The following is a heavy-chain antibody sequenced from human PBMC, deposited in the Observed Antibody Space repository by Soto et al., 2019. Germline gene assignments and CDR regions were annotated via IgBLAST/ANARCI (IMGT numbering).Heavy chain of an antibody. Sequence: SGPTLVNPTQTLTLTCTFSGFSLSTSGVGVGWIRQPPGKALEWLALIYWDDDKRYSPSLKSRLTITKDTSKNQVVLTMTNMDPVDTATYYCARLLGYCSSTSCYDAFDIWGQVTMVTVSS. J-gene: IGHJ3*02. CDR3: ARLLGYCSSTSCYDAFDI. CDR1: GFSLSTSGVG. CDR2: IYWDDDK. D-gene: IGHD2-2*01. V-gene: IGHV2-5*02.